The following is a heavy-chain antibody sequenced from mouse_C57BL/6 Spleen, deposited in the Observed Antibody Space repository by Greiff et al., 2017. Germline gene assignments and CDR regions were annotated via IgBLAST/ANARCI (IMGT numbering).Heavy chain of an antibody. CDR3: TSQLGRRWYFDV. CDR2: IDPEDGDT. Sequence: EVQLQQSGAELVRPGASVKLSCTASGFNIKDYYMHWVKQRPEQGLEWIGRIDPEDGDTEYAPKFQGKATMTADTSSNTAYLQLSSLTAEDTAVYYCTSQLGRRWYFDVWGTGTTVTVSS. D-gene: IGHD4-1*02. CDR1: GFNIKDYY. V-gene: IGHV14-1*01. J-gene: IGHJ1*03.